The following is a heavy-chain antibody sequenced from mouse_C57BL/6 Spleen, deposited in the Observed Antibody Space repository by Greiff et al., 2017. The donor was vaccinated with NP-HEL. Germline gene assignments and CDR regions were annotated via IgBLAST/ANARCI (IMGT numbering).Heavy chain of an antibody. Sequence: VQLQESGAELVKPGASVKLSCKASGYTFTEYTIHWVKQRSGQGLEWIGWFYPGSGSIKYNEKFKDKATLTADKSSSTVYMELSRLTSEDSAVYFCARLQDSSGYDYYAMDYWGQGTSVTVSS. CDR2: FYPGSGSI. D-gene: IGHD3-2*02. V-gene: IGHV1-62-2*01. CDR1: GYTFTEYT. J-gene: IGHJ4*01. CDR3: ARLQDSSGYDYYAMDY.